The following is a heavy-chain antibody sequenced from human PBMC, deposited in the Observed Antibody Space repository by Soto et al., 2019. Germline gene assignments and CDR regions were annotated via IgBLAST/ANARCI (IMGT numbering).Heavy chain of an antibody. V-gene: IGHV1-18*01. Sequence: ASVKVSCKTSGYTFTSYGISWVRQAPGQGLEWMGWISAYNGNTKYAHKLQGRVTMTTDTSTSTAYMELWSLRSYDTAIYYCARDFGSDLSSPGAVFDYWGQGTQVTVSS. CDR1: GYTFTSYG. D-gene: IGHD2-21*02. CDR2: ISAYNGNT. CDR3: ARDFGSDLSSPGAVFDY. J-gene: IGHJ4*02.